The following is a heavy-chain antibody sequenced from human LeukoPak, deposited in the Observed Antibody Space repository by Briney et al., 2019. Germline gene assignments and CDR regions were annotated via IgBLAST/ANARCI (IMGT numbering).Heavy chain of an antibody. CDR1: GGSISSYY. Sequence: SETLSLTCTVSGGSISSYYWNWIPEPAGKGLEWIGRIYTTGSTNYNPSLKSRVTMSVDTSKSQFSLKLSSVTAADTAMYYCARTLYYGDFADDAFDIWGQGTMVTVSS. D-gene: IGHD4-17*01. J-gene: IGHJ3*02. V-gene: IGHV4-4*07. CDR3: ARTLYYGDFADDAFDI. CDR2: IYTTGST.